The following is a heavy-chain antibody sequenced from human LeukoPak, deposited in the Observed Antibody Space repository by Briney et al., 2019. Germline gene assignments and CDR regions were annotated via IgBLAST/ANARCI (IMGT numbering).Heavy chain of an antibody. CDR1: GFTFSGSA. CDR3: AREAGRFGELSYDAFDI. J-gene: IGHJ3*02. V-gene: IGHV3-73*01. D-gene: IGHD3-10*01. CDR2: IRSTANGYAT. Sequence: GGSLRLSCAASGFTFSGSALHWVRQASGKGLEWVGRIRSTANGYATAYAASVKGRFTISRDNSKNTLYLQMNSLRAEDTAVYYCAREAGRFGELSYDAFDIWGQGTMVTVSS.